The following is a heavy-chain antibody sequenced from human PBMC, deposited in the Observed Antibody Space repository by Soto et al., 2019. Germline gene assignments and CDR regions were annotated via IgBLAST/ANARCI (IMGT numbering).Heavy chain of an antibody. CDR1: GDPVSSGSYY. CDR2: IYHTGST. Sequence: SETLSLTCSVSGDPVSSGSYYWTWVRQHPVKGLEWIGYIYHTGSTYYNPSLQSRLIMSIDTSKNQFSLKLSSVTAADTAVYYCARGPRRLLNWFDPWGQGTLVTVSS. V-gene: IGHV4-31*03. CDR3: ARGPRRLLNWFDP. D-gene: IGHD1-1*01. J-gene: IGHJ5*01.